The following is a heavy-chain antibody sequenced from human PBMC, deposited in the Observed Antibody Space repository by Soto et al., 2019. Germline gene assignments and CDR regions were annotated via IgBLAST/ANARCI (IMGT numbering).Heavy chain of an antibody. CDR3: ARVVGCTNGVCYIGWFDP. V-gene: IGHV1-18*01. CDR1: GYTFTSYG. D-gene: IGHD2-8*01. J-gene: IGHJ5*02. CDR2: ISAYNGNT. Sequence: GASVKVSCKASGYTFTSYGISWVRQAPGQGLEWMGWISAYNGNTNYAQKLQGRVTMTTDTSTSTAYMELRSLRSDDTAVYYCARVVGCTNGVCYIGWFDPWGQGTLVTVSS.